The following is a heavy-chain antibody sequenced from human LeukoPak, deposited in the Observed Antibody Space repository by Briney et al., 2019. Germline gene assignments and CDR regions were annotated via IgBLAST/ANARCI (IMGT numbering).Heavy chain of an antibody. D-gene: IGHD1-26*01. CDR2: LTSRVYST. J-gene: IGHJ4*02. CDR1: GFTFSSYA. Sequence: GRSLRLSCAAAGFTFSSYAISWVRQAPGKGLEWVSSLTSRVYSTYYADSVKGRFTISRDNSKHMLSLQLHGLRAEDTAVYFCAKESGSGAYGPRSYFEYWGQGTLVTVSS. V-gene: IGHV3-23*01. CDR3: AKESGSGAYGPRSYFEY.